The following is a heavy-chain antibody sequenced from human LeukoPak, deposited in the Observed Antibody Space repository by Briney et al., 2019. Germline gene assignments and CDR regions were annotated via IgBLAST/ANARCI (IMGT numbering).Heavy chain of an antibody. V-gene: IGHV3-48*01. D-gene: IGHD3-22*01. CDR3: ARELVEYYYDSSGYSGRFDY. J-gene: IGHJ4*02. Sequence: GGSLRLSCAASGFPFSSYSMNWVRQAPGKGLEWVSYNSSSSTIYYADSVKGRFTISRDNAKNSLYLQMNSLRAEDTAVYYCARELVEYYYDSSGYSGRFDYWGQGTLVTVSS. CDR2: NSSSSTI. CDR1: GFPFSSYS.